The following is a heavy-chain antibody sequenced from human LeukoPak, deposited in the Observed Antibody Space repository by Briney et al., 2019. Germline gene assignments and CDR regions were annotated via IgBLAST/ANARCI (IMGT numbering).Heavy chain of an antibody. D-gene: IGHD6-13*01. V-gene: IGHV4-34*01. CDR1: GGSFSGYY. Sequence: SETLSLTCAVYGGSFSGYYWSWIRQPPGKGLEWIGEINHSGSTNYNPSLKSRVTISVDTSKNQFTLNMKSVTAADTAVYYCARAVHSSSALDYWGQGTLVTVSS. CDR2: INHSGST. J-gene: IGHJ4*02. CDR3: ARAVHSSSALDY.